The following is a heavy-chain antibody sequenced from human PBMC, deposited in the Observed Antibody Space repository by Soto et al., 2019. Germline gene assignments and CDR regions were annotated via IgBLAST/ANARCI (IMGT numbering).Heavy chain of an antibody. Sequence: GGSLRLSCAASGFTFSSYWMSWVRQAPGKGLEWVANIKQDGSEKYYVDSVKGRFTISRDNAKNSLYLQMNSLRAEDTAVYYCARDGVAARLVGWDYYYYGMDVWGQGTTVTVSS. D-gene: IGHD6-6*01. CDR3: ARDGVAARLVGWDYYYYGMDV. CDR2: IKQDGSEK. CDR1: GFTFSSYW. J-gene: IGHJ6*02. V-gene: IGHV3-7*01.